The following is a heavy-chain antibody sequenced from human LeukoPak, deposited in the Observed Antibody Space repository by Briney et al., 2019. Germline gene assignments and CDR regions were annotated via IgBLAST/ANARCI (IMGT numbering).Heavy chain of an antibody. V-gene: IGHV3-23*01. CDR3: AKVGGIVVVPAAIPRMGLFNV. J-gene: IGHJ6*04. Sequence: GGSLRLSCAASGFTFSSYGMSWVRQAPGKGLEWVSVISGSGGSTYYADSAKGQFTISRDNSKNTVYLQMNSLRAEDTAVYYCAKVGGIVVVPAAIPRMGLFNVWGKGTTVTISS. CDR1: GFTFSSYG. CDR2: ISGSGGST. D-gene: IGHD2-2*01.